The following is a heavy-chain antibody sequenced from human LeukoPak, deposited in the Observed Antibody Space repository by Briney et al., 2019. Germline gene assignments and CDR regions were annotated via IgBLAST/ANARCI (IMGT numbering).Heavy chain of an antibody. CDR2: ISAYNGNT. CDR3: AREHVPRETWIELWYPDY. Sequence: ASVKVSCKASGYTFTSYGISWVRQAPGQGLEWMGWISAYNGNTNYAQKLQGRVTMTTDTSTSTAYMELRSLRSDDTAVYYCAREHVPRETWIELWYPDYWGQGTLVSVSS. J-gene: IGHJ4*01. D-gene: IGHD5-18*01. CDR1: GYTFTSYG. V-gene: IGHV1-18*01.